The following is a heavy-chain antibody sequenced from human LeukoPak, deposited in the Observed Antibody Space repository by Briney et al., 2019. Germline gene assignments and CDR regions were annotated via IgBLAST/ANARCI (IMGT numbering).Heavy chain of an antibody. V-gene: IGHV1-69*01. Sequence: ASVKVSCKASGGTFSSYAISWVRQAPGQGLEWMGGIIPISGTANYAQKFQGRVTITADESTSTAYMELSSLRSEDTAVYYCARDQRARGFDPWGQGTLATVSS. CDR2: IIPISGTA. J-gene: IGHJ5*02. CDR3: ARDQRARGFDP. CDR1: GGTFSSYA.